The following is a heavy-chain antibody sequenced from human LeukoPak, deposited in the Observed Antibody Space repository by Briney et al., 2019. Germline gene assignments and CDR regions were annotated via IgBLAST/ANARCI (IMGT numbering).Heavy chain of an antibody. CDR1: GYTFTGYY. Sequence: ASVKVSCKASGYTFTGYYMHWVRQAPGQGLEWMGWINPNSGGTNYAQKFQGWVTMTRDTSTSTAYMELSRLRSDDTAVYYCARDSGSGSYWYGYWGQGTLVTVSS. J-gene: IGHJ4*02. CDR2: INPNSGGT. D-gene: IGHD3-10*01. V-gene: IGHV1-2*04. CDR3: ARDSGSGSYWYGY.